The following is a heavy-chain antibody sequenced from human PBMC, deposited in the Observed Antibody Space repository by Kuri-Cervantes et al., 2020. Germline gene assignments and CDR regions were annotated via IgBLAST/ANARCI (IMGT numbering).Heavy chain of an antibody. V-gene: IGHV4-34*01. J-gene: IGHJ5*02. D-gene: IGHD3-10*01. CDR2: INPSGSA. CDR1: GGSLNGYY. CDR3: ARGCGSGGNCFDP. Sequence: SETLSLTCGVYGGSLNGYYWTWIRQPPGKGLEWIGEINPSGSAYYNSSLKSRVAISVDTSKNQFSLNLSSVTAADTAVYYCARGCGSGGNCFDPWGQGTLVTVSS.